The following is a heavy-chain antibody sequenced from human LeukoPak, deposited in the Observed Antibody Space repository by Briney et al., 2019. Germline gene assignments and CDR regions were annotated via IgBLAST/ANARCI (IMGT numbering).Heavy chain of an antibody. V-gene: IGHV4-59*08. J-gene: IGHJ6*02. CDR1: GGSFSGYY. Sequence: SETLSLTCAVYGGSFSGYYWSWIRQPPGKGLEWIGYIYYSGSTNYNPSLKSRVTISVDTSKNQFSLKLSSVSAADTAVYYCARWEYYYYGMDVWGQGTTVTVYS. CDR3: ARWEYYYYGMDV. CDR2: IYYSGST. D-gene: IGHD1-26*01.